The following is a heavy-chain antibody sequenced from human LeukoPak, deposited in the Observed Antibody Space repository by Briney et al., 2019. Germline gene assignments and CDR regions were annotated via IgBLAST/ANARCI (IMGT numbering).Heavy chain of an antibody. CDR2: ISWDGGST. V-gene: IGHV3-43*01. CDR1: GFTFDDYT. Sequence: GGSLRLSCAASGFTFDDYTMHWVRQAPGKGLEWVSLISWDGGSTYYADSVKGRFTISRDNSKNTLYLQMNSLRDEDTAVYYCARVFWSGYTNNWYFDLWGRGTLVTVSS. J-gene: IGHJ2*01. D-gene: IGHD3-3*01. CDR3: ARVFWSGYTNNWYFDL.